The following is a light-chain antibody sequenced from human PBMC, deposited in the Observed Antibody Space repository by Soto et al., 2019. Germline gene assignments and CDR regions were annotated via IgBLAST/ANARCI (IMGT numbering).Light chain of an antibody. CDR2: GAS. Sequence: EIVMTQSPATLSVSPGERATLSCRASQSVSSNLAWYQLKPGQAPRLLIYGASTRATGIPARFSGSGSGTDFTLTISSLQSEDFAGYYCQQYNYSPTFGQGTKLEIK. J-gene: IGKJ2*01. V-gene: IGKV3-15*01. CDR3: QQYNYSPT. CDR1: QSVSSN.